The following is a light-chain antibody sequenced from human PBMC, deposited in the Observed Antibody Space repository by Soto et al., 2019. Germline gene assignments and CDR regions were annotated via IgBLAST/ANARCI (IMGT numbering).Light chain of an antibody. CDR2: YDS. CDR3: QVWDSSSDHPSVV. CDR1: NIGSKS. V-gene: IGLV3-21*04. Sequence: SYELTQPPSVSGAPGKTARITCGGNNIGSKSVHWYQQKPGQAPVLDIYYDSDRPSGIPERFSGSNSGNTATLTISRVEAGDEADYYCQVWDSSSDHPSVVFGGGTKLTVL. J-gene: IGLJ2*01.